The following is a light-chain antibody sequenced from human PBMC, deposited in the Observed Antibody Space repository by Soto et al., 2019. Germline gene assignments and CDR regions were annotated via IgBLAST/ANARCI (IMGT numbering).Light chain of an antibody. V-gene: IGKV2-28*01. CDR2: LGS. Sequence: DVVMTQSPLSLPVTPGEPAAICCRSSQSLLHSNGYNYLDWYLQRPGQSPQVLIYLGSNRASGVPDRFSGSGSGTDFTLKISRVEAEDVGVYYCMQPLQTPWTFGQGTKVDIK. CDR3: MQPLQTPWT. CDR1: QSLLHSNGYNY. J-gene: IGKJ1*01.